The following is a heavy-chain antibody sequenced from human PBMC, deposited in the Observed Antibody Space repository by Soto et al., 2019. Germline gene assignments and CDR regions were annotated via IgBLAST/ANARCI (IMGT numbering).Heavy chain of an antibody. V-gene: IGHV4-34*01. J-gene: IGHJ6*03. CDR3: ARGDVVVVAATGTYYYYYYMDV. D-gene: IGHD2-15*01. CDR1: GGSITSSF. CDR2: INHSGST. Sequence: PSETLSLTCTVSGGSITSSFWSWIRQPPGKGLEWIGEINHSGSTNYNPSLKSRVTISVDTSKNQFSLKLSSVTAADTAVYYCARGDVVVVAATGTYYYYYYMDVWGKGTTVTVSS.